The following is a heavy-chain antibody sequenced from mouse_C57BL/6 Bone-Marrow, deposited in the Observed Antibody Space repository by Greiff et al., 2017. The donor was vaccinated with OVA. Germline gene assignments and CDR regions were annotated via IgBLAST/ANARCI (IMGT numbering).Heavy chain of an antibody. CDR2: FYPGSGSI. CDR3: ARGAYYSNWGFAY. Sequence: QVQLQQSGAELVKPGASVKLSYKASGYTFTEYTIHWVKQRSGQGLEWIGWFYPGSGSIKYNEKFKDKATLTVDTSSSTAYMQLSSLTSEDSAVYYCARGAYYSNWGFAYWGQGTLVTVSA. D-gene: IGHD2-5*01. V-gene: IGHV1-62-2*01. J-gene: IGHJ3*01. CDR1: GYTFTEYT.